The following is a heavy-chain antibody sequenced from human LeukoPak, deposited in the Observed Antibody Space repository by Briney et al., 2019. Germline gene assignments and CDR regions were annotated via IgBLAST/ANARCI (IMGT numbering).Heavy chain of an antibody. D-gene: IGHD4/OR15-4a*01. CDR2: INSDGSST. CDR3: ARRAGAYSHPYDY. Sequence: GGSLRLSCAASGFTFSSYWMHWVRQAPGKGLGWVSRINSDGSSTSYADSVKGRFTISRDNAKNTLYLQMNSLRAEDTAVYYCARRAGAYSHPYDYWGQGTLVTVSS. CDR1: GFTFSSYW. J-gene: IGHJ4*02. V-gene: IGHV3-74*01.